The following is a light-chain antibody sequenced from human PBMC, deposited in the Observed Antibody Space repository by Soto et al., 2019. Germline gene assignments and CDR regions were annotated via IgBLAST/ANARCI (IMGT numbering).Light chain of an antibody. J-gene: IGKJ4*01. CDR2: GAS. CDR1: QSVSSSY. V-gene: IGKV3-20*01. CDR3: QQCGGSPMLP. Sequence: EIVLTQSPGTLSLSPGERATLSCRASQSVSSSYLAWYQQKPGQAPRLLIYGASSRATSIPDRFSGSGYGTDFTLTISALETEDFAVYYCQQCGGSPMLPCGGGTKLEIK.